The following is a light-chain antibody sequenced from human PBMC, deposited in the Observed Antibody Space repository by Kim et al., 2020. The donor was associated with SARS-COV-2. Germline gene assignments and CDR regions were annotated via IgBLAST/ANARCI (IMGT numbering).Light chain of an antibody. CDR1: QSISSY. Sequence: DIHMTQSPSSLSASVGDRDTITSRASQSISSYLNWYQQKPGKAPKLLIYAASSLQSGVPSRFSGSGSGKDFTLTISSLQPEDFATYYCQQSYSTPVTFGKGTKVDIK. CDR3: QQSYSTPVT. V-gene: IGKV1-39*01. CDR2: AAS. J-gene: IGKJ1*01.